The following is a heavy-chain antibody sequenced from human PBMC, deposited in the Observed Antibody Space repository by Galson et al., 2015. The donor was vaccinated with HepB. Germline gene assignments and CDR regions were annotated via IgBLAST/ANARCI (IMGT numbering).Heavy chain of an antibody. CDR3: ARGGCSGGSCYSDYFDY. V-gene: IGHV1-46*01. CDR1: GYTFTSYY. D-gene: IGHD2-15*01. J-gene: IGHJ4*02. CDR2: INPSGGST. Sequence: SVKVSCKASGYTFTSYYMHWVRQAPGQGLEWMGIINPSGGSTSYAQKFQGRVTMTRDTSTSTVYMELSSLRSEDTAVYYCARGGCSGGSCYSDYFDYWGQGTLVTVSS.